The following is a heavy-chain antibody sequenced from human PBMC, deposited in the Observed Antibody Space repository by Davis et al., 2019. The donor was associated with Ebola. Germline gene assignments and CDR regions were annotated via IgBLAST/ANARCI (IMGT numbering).Heavy chain of an antibody. CDR1: GFTFSSYA. D-gene: IGHD3-22*01. V-gene: IGHV3-30-3*01. J-gene: IGHJ4*02. CDR3: ARDRGRYYYDSSGYYYFDY. Sequence: GESLKISCAASGFTFSSYAMPWVRQAPGKGLEWVAVISYDGSNKYYADSVKGRFTISRDNSKNTLYVQMNSLRAEETAVYYCARDRGRYYYDSSGYYYFDYWGQGTLVTVSS. CDR2: ISYDGSNK.